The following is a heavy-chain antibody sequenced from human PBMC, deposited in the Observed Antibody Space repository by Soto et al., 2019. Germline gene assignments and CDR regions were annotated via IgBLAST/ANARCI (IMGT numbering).Heavy chain of an antibody. Sequence: GASVKVSCKASGYTFTNYEISWVRQATGQGLEWMGWTIPGSGNTGYAHKFQGRVTVTRDLSISTAYMELSRLESDDTAIYYCARMASSGSLNWFDPWGQGTLVTVSS. CDR3: ARMASSGSLNWFDP. V-gene: IGHV1-8*01. CDR1: GYTFTNYE. CDR2: TIPGSGNT. J-gene: IGHJ5*02. D-gene: IGHD3-10*01.